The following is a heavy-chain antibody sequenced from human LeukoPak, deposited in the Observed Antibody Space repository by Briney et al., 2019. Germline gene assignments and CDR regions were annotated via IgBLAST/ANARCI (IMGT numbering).Heavy chain of an antibody. V-gene: IGHV3-21*01. CDR2: ISSSSSYI. J-gene: IGHJ3*02. CDR3: ARACSTSTWRDTFDI. CDR1: GFTFSSYS. Sequence: SGGSLRLSCAASGFTFSSYSMNWVRQAPGKGLEWVSSISSSSSYIYYADSVKGRFTISRNNAKNSLYLQMNSLRAEDTAVYYCARACSTSTWRDTFDIWGQGTMVTVSS. D-gene: IGHD2-2*01.